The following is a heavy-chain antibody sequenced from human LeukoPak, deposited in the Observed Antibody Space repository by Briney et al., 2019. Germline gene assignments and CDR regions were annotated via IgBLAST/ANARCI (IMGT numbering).Heavy chain of an antibody. V-gene: IGHV3-23*01. CDR2: ISGSGGST. CDR1: GFTFSSYA. D-gene: IGHD3-3*01. J-gene: IGHJ3*02. Sequence: PGGSLRLSCAASGFTFSSYAMSWVRQAPGKGLEWVSAISGSGGSTYYADSVKGRFTISRDNSKNTLYLQMNSLRAEDTAVYYCATHREWLSQGHAFDIWGQGTMVTVSS. CDR3: ATHREWLSQGHAFDI.